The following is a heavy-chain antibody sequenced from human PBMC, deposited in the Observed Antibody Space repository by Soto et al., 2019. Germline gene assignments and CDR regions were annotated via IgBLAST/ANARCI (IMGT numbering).Heavy chain of an antibody. CDR2: IYYSGST. D-gene: IGHD1-26*01. Sequence: SETLSLTCTVSGGSISSSSYHWGWIRQPPGKGLEWIGSIYYSGSTYYNPSLKSRVTISVDTSKNQFSLKLSSVTAADTAVYYCARGSGRGFYWGQGTLVTVSS. V-gene: IGHV4-39*07. J-gene: IGHJ4*02. CDR1: GGSISSSSYH. CDR3: ARGSGRGFY.